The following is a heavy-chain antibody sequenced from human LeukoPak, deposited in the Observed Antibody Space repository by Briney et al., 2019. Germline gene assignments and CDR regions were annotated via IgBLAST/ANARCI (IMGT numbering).Heavy chain of an antibody. J-gene: IGHJ4*02. CDR3: VRDDSNGVDY. D-gene: IGHD5-18*01. CDR2: INDAGSSA. Sequence: GGSLRICCAASGFTFRNYWMLWVRQAPGKGLACVSRINDAGSSATYADSVQGRFTISRDNSKNTLYLQMNTLRAEDTAVYYCVRDDSNGVDYWGQGTLVTVSS. CDR1: GFTFRNYW. V-gene: IGHV3-74*01.